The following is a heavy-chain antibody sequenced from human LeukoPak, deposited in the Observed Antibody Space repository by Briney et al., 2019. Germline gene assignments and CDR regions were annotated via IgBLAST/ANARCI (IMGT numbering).Heavy chain of an antibody. CDR3: ARALYGSGSYYNPHFDY. CDR2: INPSGGST. CDR1: GYTFSNYY. V-gene: IGHV1-46*01. J-gene: IGHJ4*02. Sequence: ASVKVSCKASGYTFSNYYMHWVRQAPGQGLEWMGIINPSGGSTSYAQKFQGRVTMTRDTSTSTVYMELSRLRSDDTAVYYCARALYGSGSYYNPHFDYWGQGTLVTVSS. D-gene: IGHD3-10*01.